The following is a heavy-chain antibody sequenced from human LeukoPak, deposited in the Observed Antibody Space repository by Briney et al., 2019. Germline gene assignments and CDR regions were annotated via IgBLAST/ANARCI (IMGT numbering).Heavy chain of an antibody. V-gene: IGHV4-34*01. CDR2: INHSGST. CDR3: ASVWRY. Sequence: SETLSLTCAVYGGSFSGYYWSWIRQPPGKGLEWMGEINHSGSTNYNPSLKSRVTISVDTSKNQFSLKLSSLTAADTAVYYCASVWRYWGQGTLVTVSS. CDR1: GGSFSGYY. D-gene: IGHD5/OR15-5a*01. J-gene: IGHJ4*02.